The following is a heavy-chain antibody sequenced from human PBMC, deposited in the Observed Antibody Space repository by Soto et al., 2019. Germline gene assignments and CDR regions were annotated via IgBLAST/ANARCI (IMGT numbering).Heavy chain of an antibody. V-gene: IGHV4-59*08. CDR1: GGSISSYY. CDR3: ARGGFNYYYYGMDV. CDR2: IYYSGST. Sequence: PSETLSLTCTVSGGSISSYYWSWIRQPPGKGLEWIGYIYYSGSTNYNPSLKSRATISVDTSKNQFSLKLSSVTAADTAVYYCARGGFNYYYYGMDVWGQGTTVTVSS. D-gene: IGHD3-10*01. J-gene: IGHJ6*02.